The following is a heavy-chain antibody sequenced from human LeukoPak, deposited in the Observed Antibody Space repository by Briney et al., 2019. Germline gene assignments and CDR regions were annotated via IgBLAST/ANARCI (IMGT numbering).Heavy chain of an antibody. CDR3: ARVLGLVDTAMGDAFGI. D-gene: IGHD5-18*01. CDR1: GYTFTSYD. Sequence: ASVKVSCKASGYTFTSYDINWVRQATGQGLEWMGWMNPNSGNTGYAQKFQGRVTMTRNTSISTAYMELSSLRSEDTAVYYCARVLGLVDTAMGDAFGIWGQGTMVTVSS. V-gene: IGHV1-8*01. CDR2: MNPNSGNT. J-gene: IGHJ3*02.